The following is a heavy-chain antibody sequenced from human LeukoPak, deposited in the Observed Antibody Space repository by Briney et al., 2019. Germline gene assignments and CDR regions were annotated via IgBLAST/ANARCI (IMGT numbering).Heavy chain of an antibody. CDR1: GFTFSSYS. CDR2: ISSSSSYI. D-gene: IGHD3-10*01. Sequence: GGSLRLSCAASGFTFSSYSMNWVRQAPGKGLEWVSSISSSSSYIYYADSVKGRFTISRDNAKNSLYLQMNSPRAEDTAVYYCAKGFEAYGGAFDIWGQGTMVTVSS. CDR3: AKGFEAYGGAFDI. J-gene: IGHJ3*02. V-gene: IGHV3-21*01.